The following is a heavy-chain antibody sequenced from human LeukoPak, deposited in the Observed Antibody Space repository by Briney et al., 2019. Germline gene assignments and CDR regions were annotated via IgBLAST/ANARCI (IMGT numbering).Heavy chain of an antibody. CDR3: ARGPVYDSSGYYYNY. CDR1: GYTFTGYY. V-gene: IGHV1-2*02. Sequence: EASVEVSCKASGYTFTGYYMHWVRQAPGQGLEWMGWINPNSGGTNYAQKFQGRVTMTRDTSISTAYMELSRLRSDDTAVYYCARGPVYDSSGYYYNYWGQGTLVTVSS. CDR2: INPNSGGT. D-gene: IGHD3-22*01. J-gene: IGHJ4*02.